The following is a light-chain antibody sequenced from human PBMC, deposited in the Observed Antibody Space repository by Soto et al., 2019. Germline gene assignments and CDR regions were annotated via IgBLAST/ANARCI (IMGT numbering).Light chain of an antibody. CDR1: QSVSSSY. CDR2: DAS. V-gene: IGKV3D-20*02. CDR3: QQRADWWT. J-gene: IGKJ1*01. Sequence: EIVLTQSPGTLSLSPGERATLSCRASQSVSSSYLAWYQQKPGQAPRLLIYDASNRATGIPARFSGSGSGTDFTLTISSLEPEDSAVYYCQQRADWWTFGQGTKVDIK.